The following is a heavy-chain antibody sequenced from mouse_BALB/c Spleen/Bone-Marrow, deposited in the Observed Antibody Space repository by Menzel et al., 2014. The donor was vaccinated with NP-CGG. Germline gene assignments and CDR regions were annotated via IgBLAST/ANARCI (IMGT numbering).Heavy chain of an antibody. Sequence: VQVVESGLELAKPGASGKMSCKASGYTFTDTWIHWIKQRPGQGLEWIGYINPSTGYAEHNQNFKDKATLTVDKSSSTAYMQLSSLTSEDSAVYYCARDYWDQGTTPTVSS. CDR2: INPSTGYA. CDR3: ARDY. V-gene: IGHV1-7*01. CDR1: GYTFTDTW. J-gene: IGHJ2*01.